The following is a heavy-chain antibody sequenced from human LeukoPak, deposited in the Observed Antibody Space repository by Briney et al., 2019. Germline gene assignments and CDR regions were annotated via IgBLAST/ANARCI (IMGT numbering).Heavy chain of an antibody. D-gene: IGHD6-19*01. CDR2: IYYSGST. V-gene: IGHV4-59*01. CDR1: GGSISSYY. J-gene: IGHJ4*02. CDR3: ATLAVAGTLPLDY. Sequence: SETLSLTCTVSGGSISSYYWSWIRQPPGKGLEWIGYIYYSGSTNYNPSLKSRVTISVDTSKNQFSLKLSSVTAADTAVYYCATLAVAGTLPLDYWGQGTLVTVSS.